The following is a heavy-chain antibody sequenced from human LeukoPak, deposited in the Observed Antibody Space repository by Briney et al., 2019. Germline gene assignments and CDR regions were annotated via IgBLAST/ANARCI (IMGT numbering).Heavy chain of an antibody. V-gene: IGHV3-11*04. CDR2: ISSSGSTI. D-gene: IGHD3-16*02. CDR1: GFTFSDYY. J-gene: IGHJ4*02. CDR3: ARETTFGGVIDMYYFDY. Sequence: GGSLRLSCAASGFTFSDYYMSGIRQAPGKGLEWVSYISSSGSTIYYADSVKGRFTISRDNAKNSLYLQMNSLRAEDTAVYYCARETTFGGVIDMYYFDYWGQGTLVTVSS.